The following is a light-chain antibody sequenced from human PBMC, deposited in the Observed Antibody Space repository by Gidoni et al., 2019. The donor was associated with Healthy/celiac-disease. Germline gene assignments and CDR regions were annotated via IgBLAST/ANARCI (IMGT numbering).Light chain of an antibody. Sequence: SSELPPPPSVSVSPGQTARITCSGDALPKQYAYWYQQKPGQAPVLVIYKDSERPSGIPERFSGSSSGTTVTLTISGVQAEDEADYYCQSADSSGTRVFGGGTKLTVL. V-gene: IGLV3-25*02. CDR2: KDS. CDR1: ALPKQY. CDR3: QSADSSGTRV. J-gene: IGLJ3*02.